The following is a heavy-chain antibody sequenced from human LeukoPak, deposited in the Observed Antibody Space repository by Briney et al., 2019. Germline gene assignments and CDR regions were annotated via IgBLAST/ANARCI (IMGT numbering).Heavy chain of an antibody. CDR1: GYDFTSVG. CDR3: ARAGPGSGWCFDY. CDR2: ISPYNGNT. Sequence: ASVKVSCKASGYDFTSVGITWVRRAPGQGLEWMGWISPYNGNTRYAQKFQGRVAMTTGTSTTTAYMELRGLRFNDTAVYYCARAGPGSGWCFDYWGQGTLVTVSS. J-gene: IGHJ4*02. D-gene: IGHD6-19*01. V-gene: IGHV1-18*01.